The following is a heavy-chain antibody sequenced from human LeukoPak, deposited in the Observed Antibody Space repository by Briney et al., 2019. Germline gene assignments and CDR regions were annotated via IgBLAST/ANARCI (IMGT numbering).Heavy chain of an antibody. Sequence: GGSLRLSCAASGFTFDDYGMSWVRQAPGKGLEWVSGINWNGGSTGYADSVKGRFTISRDNAKNSLYLQMNSLRAEDTALYYCARVGDGYNGLYYYYYYYMDVWGKGTTVTVSS. CDR2: INWNGGST. J-gene: IGHJ6*03. V-gene: IGHV3-20*04. D-gene: IGHD5-24*01. CDR1: GFTFDDYG. CDR3: ARVGDGYNGLYYYYYYYMDV.